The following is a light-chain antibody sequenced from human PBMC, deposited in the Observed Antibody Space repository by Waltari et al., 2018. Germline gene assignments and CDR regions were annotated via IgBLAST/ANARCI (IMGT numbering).Light chain of an antibody. CDR1: SSNIGAGYD. Sequence: QSVLTQPPSVSGAPGQRVTISCTGSSSNIGAGYDVHWYQQLPGTAPKLLIYVNSNRPSWVPDRFSGSKSGTSASLAITGLQAEDEADYYCQSYDSSLSGPVFGGGTKLTVL. J-gene: IGLJ2*01. CDR2: VNS. CDR3: QSYDSSLSGPV. V-gene: IGLV1-40*01.